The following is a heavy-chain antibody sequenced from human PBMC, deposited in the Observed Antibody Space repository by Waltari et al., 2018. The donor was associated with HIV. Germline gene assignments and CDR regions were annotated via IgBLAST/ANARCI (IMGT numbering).Heavy chain of an antibody. Sequence: EVQLVESGGGLVQPGGSLRLSCAASGFTFSSYEMNWVRQVPGKGLEWVSYISSSGSFIYYADSVKGRFTISRDNAKNSLYLQMNSLRAEDTAVYYCARLPVAGTGGFDYWGQGTLVTVSS. V-gene: IGHV3-48*03. CDR2: ISSSGSFI. D-gene: IGHD6-19*01. CDR3: ARLPVAGTGGFDY. CDR1: GFTFSSYE. J-gene: IGHJ4*02.